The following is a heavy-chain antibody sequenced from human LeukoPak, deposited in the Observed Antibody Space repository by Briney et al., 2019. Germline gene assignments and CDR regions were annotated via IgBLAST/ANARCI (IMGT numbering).Heavy chain of an antibody. Sequence: GRSLRLSCAASGFTFSSYGMHWIRQAPGKGLEWVAIIWFDGSNKYYADSVKGRFTISRDNSNNTLYLQMNSLRAEDTAVYYCASQASGRYYSTLFDYWGQGTLVTVSS. CDR1: GFTFSSYG. V-gene: IGHV3-33*01. CDR3: ASQASGRYYSTLFDY. J-gene: IGHJ4*02. CDR2: IWFDGSNK. D-gene: IGHD1-26*01.